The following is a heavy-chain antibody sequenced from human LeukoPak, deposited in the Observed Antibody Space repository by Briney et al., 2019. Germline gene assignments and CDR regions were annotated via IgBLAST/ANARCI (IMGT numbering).Heavy chain of an antibody. D-gene: IGHD2-15*01. CDR1: GGSISSYY. V-gene: IGHV4-59*12. CDR2: IYYSGST. CDR3: ARDRIGYCSGGSCYNFDY. J-gene: IGHJ4*02. Sequence: SETLSLTCTISGGSISSYYWSWIRQPPGKGLEWIGYIYYSGSTNYNPSLKSRVTISVDTSKNQFSLKLSSVTAADTTVYYCARDRIGYCSGGSCYNFDYWGQGTLVTVSS.